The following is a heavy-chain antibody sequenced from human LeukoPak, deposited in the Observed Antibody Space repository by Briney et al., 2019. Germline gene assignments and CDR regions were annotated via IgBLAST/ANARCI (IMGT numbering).Heavy chain of an antibody. CDR3: ARAPSSSNLLVFDC. D-gene: IGHD6-13*01. V-gene: IGHV3-48*03. J-gene: IGHJ4*02. CDR1: EFTFSSSE. Sequence: PGGSLRLSCAASEFTFSSSEMNWVRQAPGKGLEWVSYISSSGSTIYYADSVKGRFTISRDNAKNSLYLQMNSLRAEDTAVYYCARAPSSSNLLVFDCWGQGVLVTVSS. CDR2: ISSSGSTI.